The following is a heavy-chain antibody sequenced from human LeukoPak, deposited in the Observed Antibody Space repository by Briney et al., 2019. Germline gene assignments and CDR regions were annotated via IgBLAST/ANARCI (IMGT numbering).Heavy chain of an antibody. V-gene: IGHV3-7*01. Sequence: GGSLRLSCAASGFSFSGYWMTWVRQAPGKGLEWVANINQDGTKKYYVDSVKGRFNIFRDNAENSLYLQMSSLRAEDTAVYYCARDPFGDVVVEEDVWGKGTTVTVSS. CDR3: ARDPFGDVVVEEDV. CDR1: GFSFSGYW. D-gene: IGHD2-2*01. CDR2: INQDGTKK. J-gene: IGHJ6*04.